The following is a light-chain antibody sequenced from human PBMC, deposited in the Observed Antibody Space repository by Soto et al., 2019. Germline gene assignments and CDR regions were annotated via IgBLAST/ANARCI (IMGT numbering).Light chain of an antibody. V-gene: IGLV2-11*01. J-gene: IGLJ1*01. CDR1: SSDVGGYNS. CDR2: VVT. CDR3: CSYAGTYTYV. Sequence: ALTQPRSVSGSPGQSVTISCTGTSSDVGGYNSVSWYQQRPGKAPKLMIYVVTKRPSGVPARFSGSKSGNTASLTISGLQAEDEADYYCCSYAGTYTYVFGTGTKLTVL.